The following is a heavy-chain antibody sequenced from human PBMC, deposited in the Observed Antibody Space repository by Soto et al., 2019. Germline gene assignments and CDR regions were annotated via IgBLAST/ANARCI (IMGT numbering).Heavy chain of an antibody. V-gene: IGHV3-23*01. CDR3: AKVVGADY. Sequence: PGGSLRLSCAASGLTLSSSAMCWVRQAPGKGLEWVSSISVSGGSAYYADSVKGRFTFSRDNSKNTLYLQMNSLRAEDTAVYYCAKVVGADYWGQGTLVTVSS. CDR2: ISVSGGSA. CDR1: GLTLSSSA. D-gene: IGHD1-26*01. J-gene: IGHJ4*02.